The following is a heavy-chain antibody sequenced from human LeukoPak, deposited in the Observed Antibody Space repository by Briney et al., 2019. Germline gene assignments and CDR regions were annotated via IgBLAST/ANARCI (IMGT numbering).Heavy chain of an antibody. CDR2: INPNSGGT. V-gene: IGHV1-2*02. Sequence: ASVKVSCKASGYTFTGYYMHWVRQAPGQGLEWMGWINPNSGGTNYAQKFQGRVTMTRDTSISTAYMELSRLRSDDTAVYYCARTNYDILTGYPLRYYYYMDVWGKGTTATVSS. CDR1: GYTFTGYY. D-gene: IGHD3-9*01. CDR3: ARTNYDILTGYPLRYYYYMDV. J-gene: IGHJ6*03.